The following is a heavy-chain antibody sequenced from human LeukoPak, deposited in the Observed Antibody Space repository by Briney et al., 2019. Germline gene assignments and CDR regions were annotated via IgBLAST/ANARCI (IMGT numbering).Heavy chain of an antibody. CDR2: IKSKTDGGTT. V-gene: IGHV3-15*01. CDR1: GFTFSNAW. Sequence: PGGSLRLSCAASGFTFSNAWMSWVRQAPGKGLEWVGRIKSKTDGGTTDYAAPVKGRFTISRDDSKNTLYLQMNSLKTEDTAVYYCTTDSNPSGYYYYYGMDVWGQGTSVTVPS. D-gene: IGHD4-11*01. CDR3: TTDSNPSGYYYYYGMDV. J-gene: IGHJ6*02.